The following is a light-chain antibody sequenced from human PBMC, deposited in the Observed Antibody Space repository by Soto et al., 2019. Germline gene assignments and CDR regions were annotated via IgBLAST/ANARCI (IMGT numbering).Light chain of an antibody. V-gene: IGLV2-11*01. J-gene: IGLJ1*01. CDR2: AVT. CDR3: CSFAGSFSYV. Sequence: SVLTQPRSVCGSPGQSVTISCTGTSSDVGRYDYVSWYQQHPGKAPKLIIYAVTERPAGVPDRFSGSKSGNTASLTISGLQAEDEADYSCCSFAGSFSYVFGGGTKVTVL. CDR1: SSDVGRYDY.